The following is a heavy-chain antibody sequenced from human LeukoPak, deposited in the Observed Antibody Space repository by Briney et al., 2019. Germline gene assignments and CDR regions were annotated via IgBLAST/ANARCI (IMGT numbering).Heavy chain of an antibody. J-gene: IGHJ4*02. CDR1: GMSFSTYS. CDR3: AIDRISGRSVTAPPFQ. D-gene: IGHD3-3*01. CDR2: ISSSSSSI. Sequence: GGSLRLSCTAAGMSFSTYSLNWVRQAPGKGLEWLSYISSSSSSIYYADSVRGRFIISRDNAMNSLYLQMSSLRVEDTAVYYCAIDRISGRSVTAPPFQWGQGTLVTVSS. V-gene: IGHV3-48*01.